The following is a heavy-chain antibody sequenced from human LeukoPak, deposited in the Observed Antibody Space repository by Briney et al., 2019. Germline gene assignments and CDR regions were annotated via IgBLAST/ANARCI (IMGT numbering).Heavy chain of an antibody. Sequence: PSETLSLNCTVSGGSISSYYWSWIRQPPGKGLEWIGYIYYSGSTNYNPSLKSRVTISVDTSKNQFSLKLSSVTAADTAVYYCARVRITGTTDYYYMDVWGKGTTVTVSS. J-gene: IGHJ6*03. CDR2: IYYSGST. D-gene: IGHD1-7*01. V-gene: IGHV4-59*01. CDR3: ARVRITGTTDYYYMDV. CDR1: GGSISSYY.